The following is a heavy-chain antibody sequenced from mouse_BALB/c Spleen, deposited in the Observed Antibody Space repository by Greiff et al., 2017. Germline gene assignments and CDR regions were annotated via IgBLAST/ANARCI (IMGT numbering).Heavy chain of an antibody. CDR1: GYTFTSYY. V-gene: IGHV1S81*02. CDR2: INPSNGGT. Sequence: QVQLQQPEADLVKPGASVKLSCKASGYTFTSYYMYWVKQRPGQGLEWIGGINPSNGGTNFNEKFKSKATLTVDKSSSTAYMQLSSLTSEDSAVYYCTRDDYVSFDYWGQGTTLTVSS. J-gene: IGHJ2*01. D-gene: IGHD2-4*01. CDR3: TRDDYVSFDY.